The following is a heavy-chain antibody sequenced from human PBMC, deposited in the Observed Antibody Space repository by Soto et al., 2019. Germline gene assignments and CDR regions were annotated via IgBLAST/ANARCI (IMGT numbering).Heavy chain of an antibody. V-gene: IGHV3-33*01. Sequence: QVQLVESGGGVVQPGRSLRLSCAASGFTFNRYGMHWVRQAPGKGLEWVAVIWYDGSSEYYADSVEGRFTISGHGSMYTLFLQMNTPRADDTVVYYCARGVDYFDYRGQGTLVTGSS. CDR1: GFTFNRYG. CDR3: ARGVDYFDY. J-gene: IGHJ4*02. CDR2: IWYDGSSE.